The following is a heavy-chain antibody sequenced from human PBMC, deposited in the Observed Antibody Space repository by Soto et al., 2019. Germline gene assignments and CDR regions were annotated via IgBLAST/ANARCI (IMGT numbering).Heavy chain of an antibody. CDR3: ARDPDAYGDYVNYFDY. Sequence: EVQLVESGGGLVKPGGSLRLSCAASGFTFSSYSMNWVRQAPGKGLEWVSSISSSSSYIYYAVSVKGRFTISRDNAKNSLYLQMNSLRAEDTAVYYCARDPDAYGDYVNYFDYWGQGTLVTVSS. CDR2: ISSSSSYI. J-gene: IGHJ4*02. D-gene: IGHD4-17*01. CDR1: GFTFSSYS. V-gene: IGHV3-21*01.